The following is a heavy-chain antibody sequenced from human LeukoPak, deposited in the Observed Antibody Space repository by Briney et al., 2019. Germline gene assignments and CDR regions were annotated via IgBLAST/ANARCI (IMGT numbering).Heavy chain of an antibody. D-gene: IGHD2-21*02. CDR1: GFTFDDYG. J-gene: IGHJ4*02. CDR3: ASRRRAYCGGDCYPDY. CDR2: INWNGGST. V-gene: IGHV3-20*04. Sequence: GGSLRLSCAASGFTFDDYGMSWVRQAPGKGLEWVSGINWNGGSTGYADSVKGRFTISRDNSKNSLYLQMNSLRAEDTAVYYCASRRRAYCGGDCYPDYWGQGTLVTVSS.